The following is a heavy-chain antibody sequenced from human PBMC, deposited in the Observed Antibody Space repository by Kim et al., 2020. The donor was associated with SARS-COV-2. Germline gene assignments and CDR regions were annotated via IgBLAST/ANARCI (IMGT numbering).Heavy chain of an antibody. CDR1: GFTFRSYA. V-gene: IGHV3-23*01. D-gene: IGHD6-13*01. Sequence: GGSLRLSCAASGFTFRSYAMSWVRQTPGKGLEWVSAINDGGGTTYYADSVRGRFTISRDNSKNTLYLQMNSLRAEDTAVYFCAKPLSTASYSGSRLDYWGQGTLVTVSS. J-gene: IGHJ4*02. CDR2: INDGGGTT. CDR3: AKPLSTASYSGSRLDY.